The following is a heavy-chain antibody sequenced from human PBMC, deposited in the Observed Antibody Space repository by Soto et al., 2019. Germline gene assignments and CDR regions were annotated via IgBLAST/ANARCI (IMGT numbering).Heavy chain of an antibody. V-gene: IGHV4-39*01. CDR3: ARTRYSREFDY. J-gene: IGHJ4*02. Sequence: QLQLQESGPGLVKPSETLSLTCTVSGGSISSSSYYWGWIRQPPGKGLEWIGSIYYSGSTYYNPSLKRRVTISVDTSKNQFSLKLSSVTAADTAVYYCARTRYSREFDYWGQGTLVTVSS. CDR1: GGSISSSSYY. CDR2: IYYSGST. D-gene: IGHD5-18*01.